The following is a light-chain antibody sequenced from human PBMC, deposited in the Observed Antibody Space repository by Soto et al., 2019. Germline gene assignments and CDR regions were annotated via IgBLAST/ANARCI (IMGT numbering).Light chain of an antibody. V-gene: IGKV1-5*01. CDR1: QSISSW. CDR2: DAS. J-gene: IGKJ5*01. CDR3: QQYNSYRSIT. Sequence: DIQMTQSPSTLSASVGDRVTITCRASQSISSWLAWYQQKPGKAPKLLIYDASSLESGVPSRFSGSGSGTEFTLTISSLQPDEFATYYCQQYNSYRSITFGQGTRLEIK.